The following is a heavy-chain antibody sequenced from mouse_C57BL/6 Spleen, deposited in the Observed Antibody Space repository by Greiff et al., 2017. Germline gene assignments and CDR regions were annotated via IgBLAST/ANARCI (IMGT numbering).Heavy chain of an antibody. CDR1: GYTFTSYG. Sequence: VQLQQSGAELARPGASVKLSCKASGYTFTSYGISWVKQRTGQGLEWIGEIYPRSGNTYYNEKFKGKATLTADKSSSTAYMELRSLTSEDSAVYFCAREGIYDGYYGAMDYWGQGTSVTVSS. D-gene: IGHD2-3*01. V-gene: IGHV1-81*01. CDR3: AREGIYDGYYGAMDY. CDR2: IYPRSGNT. J-gene: IGHJ4*01.